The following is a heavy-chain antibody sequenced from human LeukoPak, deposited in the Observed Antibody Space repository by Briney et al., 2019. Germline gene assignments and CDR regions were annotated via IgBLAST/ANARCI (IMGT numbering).Heavy chain of an antibody. D-gene: IGHD6-6*01. V-gene: IGHV1-46*01. CDR3: ARGIAARPINYYYYMDV. CDR2: INPSTTST. J-gene: IGHJ6*03. CDR1: GYTFTSYY. Sequence: ASVKVSCKASGYTFTSYYIQWVRQAPGQGLEWMGIINPSTTSTSYAQNFQGRVTMTRDTSTSTVYMELISLRSEDTAVYFCARGIAARPINYYYYMDVWGNGTTVTVSS.